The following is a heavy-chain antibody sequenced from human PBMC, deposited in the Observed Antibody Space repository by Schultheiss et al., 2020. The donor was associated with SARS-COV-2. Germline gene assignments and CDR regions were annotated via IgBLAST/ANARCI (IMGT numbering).Heavy chain of an antibody. D-gene: IGHD3-3*01. CDR3: ARHKGDFWSGYFNWFDP. CDR2: MNPNSGNT. V-gene: IGHV1-8*02. J-gene: IGHJ5*02. Sequence: ASVKVSCKASGYTFTSYGISWVRQATGQGLEWMGWMNPNSGNTGYAQKFQGRVTMTRDTSTSTVYMELSSLRSEDTAVYYCARHKGDFWSGYFNWFDPWGQGTLVTVSS. CDR1: GYTFTSYG.